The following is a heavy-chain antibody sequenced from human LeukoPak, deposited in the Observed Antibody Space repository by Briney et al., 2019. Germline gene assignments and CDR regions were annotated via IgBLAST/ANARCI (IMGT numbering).Heavy chain of an antibody. CDR3: ARVVSSWQRNLFDP. J-gene: IGHJ5*02. CDR1: GFTFSSYN. Sequence: GGSLRPSCAASGFTFSSYNMNWVRQAPGKGLEWVSYISSTSSTIYYTDSLKGRLTISRDNAKNSLYLQVNSLRVEDTAVYYCARVVSSWQRNLFDPWGQGTLVTVSS. V-gene: IGHV3-48*01. CDR2: ISSTSSTI. D-gene: IGHD6-13*01.